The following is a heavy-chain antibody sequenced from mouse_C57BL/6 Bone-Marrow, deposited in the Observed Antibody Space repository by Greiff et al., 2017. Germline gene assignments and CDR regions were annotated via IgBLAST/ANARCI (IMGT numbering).Heavy chain of an antibody. V-gene: IGHV1-50*01. CDR3: ARGESYYSKGAY. J-gene: IGHJ3*01. Sequence: QVHVKQPGAELVKPGASVKLSCKASGYTFTSYWMQWVKQRPGQGLEWIGEIDPSDSYTNYNQKFKGKATLTVDTSSSTAYMQLSSLTSEDSAVYYCARGESYYSKGAYWGQGTLVTVSA. CDR1: GYTFTSYW. D-gene: IGHD2-5*01. CDR2: IDPSDSYT.